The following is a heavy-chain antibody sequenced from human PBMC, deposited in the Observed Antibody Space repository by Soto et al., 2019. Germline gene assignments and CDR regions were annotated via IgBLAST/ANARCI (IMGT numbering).Heavy chain of an antibody. V-gene: IGHV3-30*18. CDR2: ITYDGSNK. CDR3: AKDRVGGTFYAPLGF. Sequence: PGGSLRLSCQASGFNFDNYGMHWVRQAPGKGLEWVAVITYDGSNKYYADSVKGRFTISRDNSKNTLSLHLNTLKPEDTAVYHCAKDRVGGTFYAPLGFWGQGXLVTVSS. J-gene: IGHJ4*02. D-gene: IGHD1-7*01. CDR1: GFNFDNYG.